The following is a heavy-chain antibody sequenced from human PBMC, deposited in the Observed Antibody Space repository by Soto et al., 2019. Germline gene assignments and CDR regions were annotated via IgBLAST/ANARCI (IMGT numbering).Heavy chain of an antibody. Sequence: GSLRLSCAPSGFTFSDHYMDWVRQAPGKGLERVGRVRNRPSSYTTEYAASVKGRFTISRDDSKNSLYLQLNRRKTEDPAAYFCTRDGSGYDNSYAYWGQGTLVTDSS. CDR1: GFTFSDHY. CDR2: VRNRPSSYTT. V-gene: IGHV3-72*01. J-gene: IGHJ4*02. CDR3: TRDGSGYDNSYAY. D-gene: IGHD3-10*01.